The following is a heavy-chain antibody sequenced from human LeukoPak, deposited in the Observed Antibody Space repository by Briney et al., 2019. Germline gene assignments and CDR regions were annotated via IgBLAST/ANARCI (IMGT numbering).Heavy chain of an antibody. CDR2: ISYSGST. Sequence: SETLSLTCTVSGDSISSFYWSWIRQPPGKGLEWIGYISYSGSTNYNPSLKSRVTISVDTSKNQFSLKLSSVTAADTAVYYCARVSGYDWESFYDYWGQGTLVTVSS. D-gene: IGHD5-12*01. CDR3: ARVSGYDWESFYDY. CDR1: GDSISSFY. V-gene: IGHV4-59*01. J-gene: IGHJ4*02.